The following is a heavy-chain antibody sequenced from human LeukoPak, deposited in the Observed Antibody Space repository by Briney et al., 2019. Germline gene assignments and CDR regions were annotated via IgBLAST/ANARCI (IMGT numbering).Heavy chain of an antibody. CDR1: GGSISSYY. J-gene: IGHJ4*02. CDR2: IYTSGST. Sequence: PSETLSLTCTVSGGSISSYYWSWIRQPAGKGLEWIGRIYTSGSTNYNPSLKSRVTMSVDTSKNQFSLKLSSVTAADTAVYYCARDRDCGGDCQYYFDYWGQGTLVTVSS. D-gene: IGHD2-21*01. CDR3: ARDRDCGGDCQYYFDY. V-gene: IGHV4-4*07.